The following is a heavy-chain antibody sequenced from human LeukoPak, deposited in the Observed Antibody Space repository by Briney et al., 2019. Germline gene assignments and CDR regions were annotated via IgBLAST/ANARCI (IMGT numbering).Heavy chain of an antibody. CDR1: GYTFTTYG. V-gene: IGHV1-18*01. CDR3: ARDRAVVVAATDY. Sequence: ASVKVSCKASGYTFTTYGISWVRQAPGQGLEWMGWISPYNGNTNYAQKLQGRVTMTTVTSTSTAYMELRSLRSDDTAVYYCARDRAVVVAATDYWGQGTLVTVSS. J-gene: IGHJ4*02. D-gene: IGHD2-15*01. CDR2: ISPYNGNT.